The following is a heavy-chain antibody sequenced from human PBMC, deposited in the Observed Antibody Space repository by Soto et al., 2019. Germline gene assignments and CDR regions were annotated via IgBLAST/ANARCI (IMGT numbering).Heavy chain of an antibody. D-gene: IGHD6-6*01. CDR2: IKSDGNSI. CDR3: ARDSGVYPAQDY. V-gene: IGHV3-74*01. J-gene: IGHJ4*02. CDR1: GFTFSSYW. Sequence: EVQLVESGGGLVQPGGSLRLSCAASGFTFSSYWMHWVRQAPGKGLVWVSRIKSDGNSITYRDSVKGRFTISRDNAKNTLYLQMNSLRVEDTAVYYCARDSGVYPAQDYWGQGTLVTVSS.